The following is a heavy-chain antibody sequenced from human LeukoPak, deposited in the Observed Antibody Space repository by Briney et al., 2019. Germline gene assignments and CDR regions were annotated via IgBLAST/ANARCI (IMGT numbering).Heavy chain of an antibody. V-gene: IGHV4-59*01. CDR1: GASISSYY. D-gene: IGHD3-3*01. Sequence: SETLSLTCTVSGASISSYYWSWIRQPPGKGLEWIGYIYYSGSTNYNPSLKSRVTISVDTSKNQFSLKLSSVTAADTAVYYCARDSLYYDFWSGYYPRYMDVWGKGTTVTVSS. J-gene: IGHJ6*03. CDR3: ARDSLYYDFWSGYYPRYMDV. CDR2: IYYSGST.